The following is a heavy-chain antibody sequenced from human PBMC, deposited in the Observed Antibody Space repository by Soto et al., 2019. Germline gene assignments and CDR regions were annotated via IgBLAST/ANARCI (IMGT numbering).Heavy chain of an antibody. Sequence: SETLSLTCTVSGVSISSYYWSWIRQPPGKGLEWIGYIYYSGSTNYNPSLKSRVTISVDTSKNQFSLKLSSVTAADTAVYYCARFDYDFWSGETTYYGMDVWGQGTTVTVSS. CDR2: IYYSGST. CDR1: GVSISSYY. J-gene: IGHJ6*02. V-gene: IGHV4-59*01. CDR3: ARFDYDFWSGETTYYGMDV. D-gene: IGHD3-3*01.